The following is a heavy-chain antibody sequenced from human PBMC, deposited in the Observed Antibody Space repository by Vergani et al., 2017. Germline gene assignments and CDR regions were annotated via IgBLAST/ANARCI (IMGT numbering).Heavy chain of an antibody. V-gene: IGHV3-7*01. CDR1: GFTFSSYW. Sequence: EVQLLESGGGLVQPGGSLRLSCAASGFTFSSYWMSWVRQAPGKGLEWVANIKQDGSEKYYVDSVKGRFTISRDNAKNSLYLQMNSLRAEDTAVYYCARDMVRGVNVYYYYMDVWGKGTTVTVSS. CDR3: ARDMVRGVNVYYYYMDV. CDR2: IKQDGSEK. D-gene: IGHD3-10*01. J-gene: IGHJ6*03.